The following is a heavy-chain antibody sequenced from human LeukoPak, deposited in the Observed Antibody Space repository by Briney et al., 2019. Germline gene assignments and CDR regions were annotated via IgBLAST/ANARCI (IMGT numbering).Heavy chain of an antibody. D-gene: IGHD3-3*01. CDR3: ARVPSGYYFDY. CDR1: GYSISSGYY. CDR2: IYHSGST. V-gene: IGHV4-38-2*01. Sequence: PSETLSLTCAVSGYSISSGYYWGWIRQPPGKGREWIGSIYHSGSTYYNPSLKSRVTISVDTSKNQFSLKLSSVTAADTAVYYCARVPSGYYFDYWGQGTLVTVSS. J-gene: IGHJ4*02.